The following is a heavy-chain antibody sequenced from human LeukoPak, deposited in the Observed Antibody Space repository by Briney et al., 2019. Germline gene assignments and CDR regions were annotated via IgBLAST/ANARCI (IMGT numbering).Heavy chain of an antibody. Sequence: GASVKVSCKASGYTFTSYGISWVRQPPGQGLEWMGWISAYNGNTNYAQKLQGRVTMTTDTSTSTAYMELRSLRSDDTAVYYCARVDYSSGWLYNWFDPWGQGTLVTVSS. CDR1: GYTFTSYG. D-gene: IGHD6-19*01. J-gene: IGHJ5*02. CDR2: ISAYNGNT. CDR3: ARVDYSSGWLYNWFDP. V-gene: IGHV1-18*01.